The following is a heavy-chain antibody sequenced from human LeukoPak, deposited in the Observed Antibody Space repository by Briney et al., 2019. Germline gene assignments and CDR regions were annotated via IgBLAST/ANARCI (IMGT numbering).Heavy chain of an antibody. J-gene: IGHJ5*02. V-gene: IGHV4-39*01. CDR3: ARVKRWLQHMHVNWFDP. CDR2: IYYSGST. D-gene: IGHD5-24*01. CDR1: GASISSTSYY. Sequence: SETLSLTCSVSGASISSTSYYWGWIRQPPGKGLEWIASIYYSGSTHYNPSLESRLTISVDTSKNQFSLKLNSVTAADTALYYCARVKRWLQHMHVNWFDPWGQGTLVTASS.